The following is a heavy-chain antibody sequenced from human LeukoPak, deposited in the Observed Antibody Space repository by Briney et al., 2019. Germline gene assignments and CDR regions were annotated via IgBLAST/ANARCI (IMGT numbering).Heavy chain of an antibody. CDR3: ASGAYRDYFDY. D-gene: IGHD1-26*01. Sequence: QSGGSLRLSCAASGFTFSSYEVNWVRQAPGKGLEWISYISSRGSTIYYADSVKGRFTISRDNAKNSLYLQMNSLRAEDTAVNYCASGAYRDYFDYWGQGTLVTVSS. CDR1: GFTFSSYE. V-gene: IGHV3-48*03. CDR2: ISSRGSTI. J-gene: IGHJ4*02.